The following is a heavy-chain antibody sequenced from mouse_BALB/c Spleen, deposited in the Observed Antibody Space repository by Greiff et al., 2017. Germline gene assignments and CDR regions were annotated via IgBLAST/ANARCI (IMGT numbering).Heavy chain of an antibody. D-gene: IGHD1-1*02. CDR2: ISSGSSTI. CDR1: GFTFSSFG. V-gene: IGHV5-17*02. CDR3: AMVEYYAMDY. Sequence: EVKLVESGGGLVQPGGSRKLSCAASGFTFSSFGMHWVRQAPEKGLEWVAYISSGSSTIYYADTVKGRFTISRDNPKNTLFLQMTSLRSEDTAMYYCAMVEYYAMDYWGQGTSVTVSS. J-gene: IGHJ4*01.